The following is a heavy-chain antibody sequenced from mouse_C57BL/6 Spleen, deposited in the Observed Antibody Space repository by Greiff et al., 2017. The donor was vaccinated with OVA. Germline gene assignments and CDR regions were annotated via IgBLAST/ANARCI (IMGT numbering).Heavy chain of an antibody. CDR1: GYTFTDYE. V-gene: IGHV1-15*01. Sequence: VQLQQSGAELVRPGASVTLSCKASGYTFTDYEMHWVKQTPVHGLEWIGAIDPETGGTAYNQKFKGKAILTADKSSSTAYMELRSLTSEDSAVYYCTRSGTTVPFAYWGQGTLVTVSA. CDR3: TRSGTTVPFAY. CDR2: IDPETGGT. D-gene: IGHD1-1*01. J-gene: IGHJ3*01.